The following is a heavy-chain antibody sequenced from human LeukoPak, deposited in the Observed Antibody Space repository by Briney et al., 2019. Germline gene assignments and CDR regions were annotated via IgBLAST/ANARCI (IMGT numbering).Heavy chain of an antibody. J-gene: IGHJ5*02. D-gene: IGHD1-14*01. V-gene: IGHV4-39*07. CDR3: ARDHGTADIIVPNWFDP. CDR2: IYYSGTT. CDR1: GGSISSGTYY. Sequence: KPSETLSLTCTVSGGSISSGTYYWGWVRQPPGKGLEWIGTIYYSGTTYYNPSLKSRVTISVDTSRNQFSLKVTSVTAADTAMYFCARDHGTADIIVPNWFDPWGQGTLVTVSS.